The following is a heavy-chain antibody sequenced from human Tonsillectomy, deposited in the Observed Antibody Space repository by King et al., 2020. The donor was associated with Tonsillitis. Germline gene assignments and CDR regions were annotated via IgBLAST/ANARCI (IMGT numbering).Heavy chain of an antibody. J-gene: IGHJ4*02. CDR2: MFPGDSDT. Sequence: EVQLVPSGAEVKKPGESLKISCKGSGYTFTNYWIGWVRQMPGKGLEWMGIMFPGDSDTRYSPSFQGQVTISADKSISTAYLQWGSLKASDTAMYYCARLKYYYGSGTYPFDYWGQGTLVTVSS. V-gene: IGHV5-51*01. CDR1: GYTFTNYW. D-gene: IGHD3-10*01. CDR3: ARLKYYYGSGTYPFDY.